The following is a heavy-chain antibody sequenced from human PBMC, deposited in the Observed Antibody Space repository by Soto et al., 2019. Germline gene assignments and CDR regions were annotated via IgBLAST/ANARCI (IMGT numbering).Heavy chain of an antibody. CDR3: ATSFGSGSRAFDY. CDR2: FNPILSFS. D-gene: IGHD3-10*01. J-gene: IGHJ4*02. V-gene: IGHV1-69*02. CDR1: GDTFNFYT. Sequence: QVQLVQSGAEVKKPGSSVKVSCKASGDTFNFYTINWVRQAPGLGLEWMGRFNPILSFSNSALKFEGRVTLTADKSTSTAYMVRSRLRSEDTAIYYCATSFGSGSRAFDYWGQGALVTVSS.